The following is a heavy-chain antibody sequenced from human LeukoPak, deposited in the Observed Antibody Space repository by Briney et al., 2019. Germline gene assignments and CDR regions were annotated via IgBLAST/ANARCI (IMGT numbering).Heavy chain of an antibody. V-gene: IGHV3-23*01. CDR2: ISGSGGST. J-gene: IGHJ4*02. Sequence: GGSLRLSCAASGFTFSSYAMSWVRQAPGKGLEWVSAISGSGGSTYYADSVKGRFTISRDNSKNTLYLQMNSLRAEDTAVYYCAKFRVVTTSRGVGLDYWGQGTLVTVSS. CDR1: GFTFSSYA. D-gene: IGHD3-22*01. CDR3: AKFRVVTTSRGVGLDY.